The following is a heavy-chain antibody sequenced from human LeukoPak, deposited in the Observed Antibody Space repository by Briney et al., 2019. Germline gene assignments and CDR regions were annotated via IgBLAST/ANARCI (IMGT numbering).Heavy chain of an antibody. CDR3: ARADSSGYWDAFDI. J-gene: IGHJ3*02. Sequence: HPGGSLRLSCEVSGFHFSDYSMNWVRQAPGKGLEWVSYISGSSSTIYYADSVKGRFTISRDNAKNSLYLQMNSLRAEDTAVYYCARADSSGYWDAFDIWGQGTMVTASS. V-gene: IGHV3-48*04. D-gene: IGHD3-22*01. CDR1: GFHFSDYS. CDR2: ISGSSSTI.